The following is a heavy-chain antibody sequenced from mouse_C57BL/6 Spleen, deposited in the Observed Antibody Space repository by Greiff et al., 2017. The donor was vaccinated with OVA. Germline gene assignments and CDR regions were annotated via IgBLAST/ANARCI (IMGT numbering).Heavy chain of an antibody. V-gene: IGHV1-9*01. D-gene: IGHD1-1*01. J-gene: IGHJ4*01. Sequence: QVQLQQSGAELMKPGASVKLSCKATGYTFTGYWIEWVKQRPGHGLEWIGEILPGSGSTNYNEKFKGKATFTADTSSNTAYMQLSSLTTEDSAIYYCARGDFGVVAYYYAMDYWGQGTSVTVSS. CDR2: ILPGSGST. CDR1: GYTFTGYW. CDR3: ARGDFGVVAYYYAMDY.